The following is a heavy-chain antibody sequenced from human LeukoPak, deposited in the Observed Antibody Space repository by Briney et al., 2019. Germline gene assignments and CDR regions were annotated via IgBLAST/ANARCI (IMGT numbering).Heavy chain of an antibody. V-gene: IGHV3-33*01. J-gene: IGHJ5*02. CDR2: IWFDGINT. CDR1: GFTFSKYG. CDR3: VRDYCSGGSCYEGKWFDP. Sequence: GTSLRLSCAASGFTFSKYGMHWVRQAPGKGLEWVAVIWFDGINTNHADSVKGRFTVSRDNSKNTLFLQMNSLRAEDTAVYFCVRDYCSGGSCYEGKWFDPWGQGTLVTVSS. D-gene: IGHD2-15*01.